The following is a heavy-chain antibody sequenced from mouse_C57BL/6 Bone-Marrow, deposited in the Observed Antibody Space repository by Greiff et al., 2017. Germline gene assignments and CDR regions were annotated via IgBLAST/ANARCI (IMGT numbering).Heavy chain of an antibody. J-gene: IGHJ3*01. Sequence: QVQLQQPGAELVMPGASVKLSCKASGYTFTSYWMHWVKQRPGQGLEWIGEIDPSDSYTNYNQKFKGKSTLTVDQSSSTAYMQLSRLTSEDSAVYYCARGGWLRFAYWGQGNLVTVSA. V-gene: IGHV1-69*01. CDR3: ARGGWLRFAY. CDR2: IDPSDSYT. CDR1: GYTFTSYW. D-gene: IGHD2-3*01.